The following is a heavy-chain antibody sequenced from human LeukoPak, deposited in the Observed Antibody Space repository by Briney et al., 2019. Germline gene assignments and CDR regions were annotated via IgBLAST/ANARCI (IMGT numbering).Heavy chain of an antibody. D-gene: IGHD6-25*01. CDR3: ARSAPYYFDY. J-gene: IGHJ4*02. CDR1: GGSFSGYY. CDR2: INHSGST. V-gene: IGHV4-34*01. Sequence: SETLSLTCAVYGGSFSGYYWSWIRQPPGKGLEWIGEINHSGSTNYNPSLKSRVTISVDTSKNPFSLQLNSVTPEDTAVYYCARSAPYYFDYWGQGTLVTVSS.